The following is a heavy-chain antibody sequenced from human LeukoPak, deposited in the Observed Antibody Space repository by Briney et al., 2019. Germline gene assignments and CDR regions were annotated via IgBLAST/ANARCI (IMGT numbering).Heavy chain of an antibody. V-gene: IGHV1-18*01. D-gene: IGHD6-13*01. CDR1: GYTFTSYG. CDR2: ISAYNGNT. CDR3: ARAGIAETSDY. J-gene: IGHJ4*02. Sequence: ASVKVSCKASGYTFTSYGISWVRQAPGQGLEWMGWISAYNGNTNYAQKLQGRVTMTRDTSISTAYMELSRLRSDDTAVYYCARAGIAETSDYWGQGTLVTVSS.